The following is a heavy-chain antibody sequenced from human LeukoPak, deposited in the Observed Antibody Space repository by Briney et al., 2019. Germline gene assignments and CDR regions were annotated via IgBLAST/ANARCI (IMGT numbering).Heavy chain of an antibody. J-gene: IGHJ3*02. CDR1: GYTFTGYY. D-gene: IGHD3-22*01. CDR3: ARDFVHYYDSSGFKDLGAFDI. CDR2: INPSGGST. Sequence: ASVKVSCKASGYTFTGYYMHWVRQAPGQGLEWMGIINPSGGSTSYAQKFQGRVTMTRDMSTSTVYMELSSLRSEDTAVCYCARDFVHYYDSSGFKDLGAFDIWGQGTMVTVSS. V-gene: IGHV1-46*01.